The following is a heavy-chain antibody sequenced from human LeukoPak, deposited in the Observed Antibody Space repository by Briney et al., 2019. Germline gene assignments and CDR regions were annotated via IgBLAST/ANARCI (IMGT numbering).Heavy chain of an antibody. CDR1: GGSISSGGYY. CDR3: ARAIESPQEITYYAILTGYYSSYFDY. CDR2: IYYSGST. V-gene: IGHV4-31*03. Sequence: PSETLSLTCTVSGGSISSGGYYWSWIRQHPGKGLEWIGYIYYSGSTYYNPSLKSRVTISVDTSKNQFSLKLSSVTAADTAVYYCARAIESPQEITYYAILTGYYSSYFDYWGQGTLVTVPS. J-gene: IGHJ4*02. D-gene: IGHD3-9*01.